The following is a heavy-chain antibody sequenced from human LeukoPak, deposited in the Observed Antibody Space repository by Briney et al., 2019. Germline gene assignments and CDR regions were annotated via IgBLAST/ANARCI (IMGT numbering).Heavy chain of an antibody. CDR3: ARDSSGYSSSRVDY. V-gene: IGHV1-18*01. CDR1: GYTFINYG. CDR2: INAYNGNT. D-gene: IGHD6-13*01. Sequence: GASVKVSCKASGYTFINYGISWVRQAPGQGLEWMGWINAYNGNTKYAQKLQGRVTMTTDTSTSTAYMDLRSLRSDDTAIYYCARDSSGYSSSRVDYWGQGTLVTVSS. J-gene: IGHJ4*02.